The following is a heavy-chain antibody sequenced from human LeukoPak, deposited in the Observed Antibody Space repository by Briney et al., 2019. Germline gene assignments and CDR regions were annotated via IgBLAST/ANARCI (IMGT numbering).Heavy chain of an antibody. D-gene: IGHD5-18*01. CDR3: AREHVDTAFDY. CDR2: MNPNSGNT. CDR1: GYTFTSYD. Sequence: ASVKVSCKASGYTFTSYDINWVRQATGQGLEWMGWMNPNSGNTGYAQKFQGRVTMTRDMSTSTVYMELSSLRSEDTAVYYCAREHVDTAFDYWGQGTLVTVSS. J-gene: IGHJ4*02. V-gene: IGHV1-8*01.